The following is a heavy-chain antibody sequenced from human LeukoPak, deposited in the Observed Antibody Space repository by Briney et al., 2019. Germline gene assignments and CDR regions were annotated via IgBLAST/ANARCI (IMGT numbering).Heavy chain of an antibody. Sequence: SETLSLTCTVSGGSITSGDYYWSWIRQPPGKGLEWIGYIYYSGSTYYTPSLKSRVTISVDTPKNRFSLQLNSMTPEDTAVYYCAREQIEMATIMDYYYGMDVWGQGTTVTVSS. D-gene: IGHD5-24*01. CDR2: IYYSGST. CDR1: GGSITSGDYY. V-gene: IGHV4-30-4*01. CDR3: AREQIEMATIMDYYYGMDV. J-gene: IGHJ6*02.